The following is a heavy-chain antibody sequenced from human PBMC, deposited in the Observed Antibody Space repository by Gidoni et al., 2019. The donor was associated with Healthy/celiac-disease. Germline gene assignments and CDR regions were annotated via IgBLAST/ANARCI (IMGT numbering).Heavy chain of an antibody. CDR2: ISWDGGST. D-gene: IGHD3-10*01. V-gene: IGHV3-43*01. J-gene: IGHJ4*02. CDR3: AKDMSTSSGGYFSFDY. Sequence: EVQLVESGGVVVQPGGSLRLSCAASGFTFDDYTMNWVRQAPGKGLEWVSLISWDGGSTYYADSVKGRFTISRDNSKNSLDLQMNSLRTEDTALYYCAKDMSTSSGGYFSFDYWGQGTLVTVSS. CDR1: GFTFDDYT.